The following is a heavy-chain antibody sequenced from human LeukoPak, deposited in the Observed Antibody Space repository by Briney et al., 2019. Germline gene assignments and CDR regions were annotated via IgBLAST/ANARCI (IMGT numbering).Heavy chain of an antibody. CDR3: ARQRGSFDAFDI. V-gene: IGHV4-59*08. D-gene: IGHD1-26*01. CDR1: GGSISSYY. Sequence: PSETLSLTRTVSGGSISSYYWSWIRQPPGKGLEWIGYIYYSGSTNYNPSLKSRVTISVDTSKNQFSLKLSSVTAADTAVYYCARQRGSFDAFDIWGQGTMVTVSS. CDR2: IYYSGST. J-gene: IGHJ3*02.